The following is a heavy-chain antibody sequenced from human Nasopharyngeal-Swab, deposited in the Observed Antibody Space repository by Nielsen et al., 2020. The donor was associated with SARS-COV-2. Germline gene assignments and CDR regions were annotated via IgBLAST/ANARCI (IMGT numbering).Heavy chain of an antibody. Sequence: GGSLRLSCAVSAFSFSSFEVNWVRQAPGKGLEWISYISASGSFKYYADSVKGRFTISRDNARKSLYLQMDSLRGEDTGVYYCAGRGISVSGDYYYYMDVWGKGTPVTVSS. D-gene: IGHD3-3*02. CDR3: AGRGISVSGDYYYYMDV. V-gene: IGHV3-48*03. CDR1: AFSFSSFE. J-gene: IGHJ6*03. CDR2: ISASGSFK.